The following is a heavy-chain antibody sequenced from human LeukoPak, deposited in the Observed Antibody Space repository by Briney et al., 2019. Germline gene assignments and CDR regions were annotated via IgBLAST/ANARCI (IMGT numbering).Heavy chain of an antibody. Sequence: SQTLSLTCAISGDSVSSNSVTWNWIRQSPSRGLEWLGRTYYRSTWYNDYAVSERGRITVNPDTSKNQFSLHLNSVTPEDTAVYYCARRLTQYDCFDPWGQGILVTVSS. D-gene: IGHD2-2*01. J-gene: IGHJ5*02. CDR3: ARRLTQYDCFDP. V-gene: IGHV6-1*01. CDR1: GDSVSSNSVT. CDR2: TYYRSTWYN.